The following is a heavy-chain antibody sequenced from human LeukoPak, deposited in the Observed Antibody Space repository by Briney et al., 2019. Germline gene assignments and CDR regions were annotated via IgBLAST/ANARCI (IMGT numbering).Heavy chain of an antibody. Sequence: PGGSLRLSCAASGFTFSSYWMSWVRQAPGKGLEWVANIKQDGSEKYYVDSVRGRFTISRDNAKNSLYLQMSRLRAEDTAVYFCARDGPGYSYGFGFYGMDVWGQGTTVTVSS. J-gene: IGHJ6*02. CDR1: GFTFSSYW. D-gene: IGHD5-18*01. CDR2: IKQDGSEK. CDR3: ARDGPGYSYGFGFYGMDV. V-gene: IGHV3-7*01.